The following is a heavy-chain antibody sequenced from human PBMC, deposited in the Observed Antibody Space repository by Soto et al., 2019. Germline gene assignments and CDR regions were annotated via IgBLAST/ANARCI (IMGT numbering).Heavy chain of an antibody. CDR2: IAGTGGNT. Sequence: EVQLLESGGGLVQPGGSLRLSCAASGFPLSTYGMTWVRQAPGEGVEWVSAIAGTGGNTYYVDSVKGRFTSSRDNSKNMLYLQMNSLRVEDTAVYYCARIRGYWYGLDVWGQGTTVTVSS. V-gene: IGHV3-23*01. J-gene: IGHJ6*02. CDR1: GFPLSTYG. CDR3: ARIRGYWYGLDV.